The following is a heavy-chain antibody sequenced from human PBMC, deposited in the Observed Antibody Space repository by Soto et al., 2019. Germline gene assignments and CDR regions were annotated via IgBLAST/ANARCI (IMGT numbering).Heavy chain of an antibody. Sequence: HVTLKESGPVLVKPTESLTLTCTVSGFSLSNGNVGVSWIRQPPGNAMEWLAHIFSNDDKSYRTSLKSRLNIADETSKSHVVLTMTNVDPVDTATYDGARILFGRSVAGGYFYMYVWGKATTVTVSS. CDR1: GFSLSNGNVG. J-gene: IGHJ6*03. V-gene: IGHV2-26*01. CDR3: ARILFGRSVAGGYFYMYV. CDR2: IFSNDDK. D-gene: IGHD6-19*01.